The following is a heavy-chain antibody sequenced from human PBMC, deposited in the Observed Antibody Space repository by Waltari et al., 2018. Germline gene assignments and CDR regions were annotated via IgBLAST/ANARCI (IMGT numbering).Heavy chain of an antibody. CDR1: GASVSSNSAA. Sequence: QVQMQQSGPRLVKPSQTLSLTCAISGASVSSNSAAWNWIRQSPSRGLEWLGRTYHRSKWYTDYAVSVESRITIIPDTSKNQFSLQLNSMSPEDTAVYYCARDGGSSGRIDHWGQGTLVTVSS. CDR3: ARDGGSSGRIDH. V-gene: IGHV6-1*01. CDR2: TYHRSKWYT. D-gene: IGHD6-19*01. J-gene: IGHJ4*02.